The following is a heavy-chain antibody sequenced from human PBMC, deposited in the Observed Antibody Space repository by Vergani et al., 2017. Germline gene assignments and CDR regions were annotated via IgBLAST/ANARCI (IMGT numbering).Heavy chain of an antibody. CDR1: GFTFSNYA. V-gene: IGHV3-23*01. CDR3: SKGKDYGDYAKEDY. CDR2: IRGSGSST. J-gene: IGHJ4*02. D-gene: IGHD4-17*01. Sequence: EVQLLESGGGLVQPGGSLRLSCAASGFTFSNYAMSWVRQAPGKGLEWVSAIRGSGSSTCYADSVKGRFTMSRDNSKNTLYLQMNSLRAEDTAVYYCSKGKDYGDYAKEDYWGQGTLVTVSS.